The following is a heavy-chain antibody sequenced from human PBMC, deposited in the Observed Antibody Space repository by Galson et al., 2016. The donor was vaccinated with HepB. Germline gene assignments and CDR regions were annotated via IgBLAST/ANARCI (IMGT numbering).Heavy chain of an antibody. J-gene: IGHJ4*02. CDR2: IYSGGST. Sequence: SLRLSCAASGFAVSTTYMSWVRQAPGKGLEWVSIIYSGGSTQYADSVKGRFTISRDNSKNKLYLQMNTVRTEDTAVYYCAREVMSRSGVNFYSWGEGTLVTVSS. V-gene: IGHV3-53*05. CDR1: GFAVSTTY. CDR3: AREVMSRSGVNFYS. D-gene: IGHD6-19*01.